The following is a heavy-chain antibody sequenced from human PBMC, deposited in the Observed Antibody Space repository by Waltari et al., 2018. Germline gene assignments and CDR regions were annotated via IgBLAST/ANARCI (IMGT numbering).Heavy chain of an antibody. J-gene: IGHJ5*02. Sequence: QVQLVQSGAEVKKPGASVKVSCKASGYTLSDYGISWVRQAPGHGLEWMGWISGKNGHTNHAQKFQGRLIMTEDTSATTVYMELTYLTSDDTAVYYCARERHRLMEEGYLMALDPWGQGTLVTVSS. CDR1: GYTLSDYG. CDR3: ARERHRLMEEGYLMALDP. V-gene: IGHV1-18*01. D-gene: IGHD2-21*01. CDR2: ISGKNGHT.